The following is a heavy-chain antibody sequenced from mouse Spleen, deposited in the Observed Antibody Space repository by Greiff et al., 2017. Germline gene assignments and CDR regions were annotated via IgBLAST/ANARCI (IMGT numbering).Heavy chain of an antibody. Sequence: EVQLVESGGGLVKLGGSLKLSCAASGFTFSSYAMSWVRQTPEKRLEWVATISSGGGNTYYPDSVKGRFTISRDNAKNTLYLQMSSLKSEDTGIYYSVRHKSGTSVMENWGHRDSVTLSS. J-gene: IGHJ4*01. CDR1: GFTFSSYA. CDR3: VRHKSGTSVMEN. D-gene: IGHD4-1*01. CDR2: ISSGGGNT. V-gene: IGHV5-9-3*01.